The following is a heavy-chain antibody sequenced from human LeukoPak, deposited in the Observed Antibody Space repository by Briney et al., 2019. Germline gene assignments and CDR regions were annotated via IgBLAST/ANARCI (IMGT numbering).Heavy chain of an antibody. CDR2: INPNSGGT. Sequence: ASVKVSCKASGYTFTGYYMHWVRQAPGQGLEWMGWINPNSGGTNYAQKFQGRVTMTRDTSISTAYMELSRLRSDDTAVYYCARDWAVAVPNWFDPWGQGTLVAVSS. J-gene: IGHJ5*02. CDR3: ARDWAVAVPNWFDP. V-gene: IGHV1-2*02. CDR1: GYTFTGYY. D-gene: IGHD6-19*01.